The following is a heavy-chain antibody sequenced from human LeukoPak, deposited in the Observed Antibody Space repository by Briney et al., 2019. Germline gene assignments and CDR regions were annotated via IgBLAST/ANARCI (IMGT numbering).Heavy chain of an antibody. CDR1: GDSVSSNTAA. J-gene: IGHJ4*02. CDR2: TYYRSKWYN. V-gene: IGHV6-1*01. Sequence: SQTLSLTCAISGDSVSSNTAAWYWITQSPARGLEWLGRTYYRSKWYNDYAVSVKSRITINPDTSKNQFSLQLNSVAPEDTAVYYCVRDHGGLDYWGQGTVVTVSS. CDR3: VRDHGGLDY.